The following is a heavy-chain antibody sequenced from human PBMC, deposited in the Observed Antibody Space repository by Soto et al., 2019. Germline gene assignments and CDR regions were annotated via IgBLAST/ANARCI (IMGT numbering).Heavy chain of an antibody. Sequence: EVQLVESGGGLVQPGGSLRLSCAASGFTFSNYWMHWVRQVPGKGLVWVSRINSDGRSTSYADFVKGRCTISRDNAKNTPNLQMDSLGAEDTAVYFCARLLAVAGINYWGQGTLVTVSS. D-gene: IGHD6-19*01. CDR2: INSDGRST. CDR1: GFTFSNYW. J-gene: IGHJ4*02. CDR3: ARLLAVAGINY. V-gene: IGHV3-74*01.